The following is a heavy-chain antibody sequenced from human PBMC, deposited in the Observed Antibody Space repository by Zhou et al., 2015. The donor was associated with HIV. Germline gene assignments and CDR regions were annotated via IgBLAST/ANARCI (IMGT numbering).Heavy chain of an antibody. Sequence: QVQLVQSGAEVKKPGSSVKVSCKASGGTFSSYAISWVRQAPGQGLEWMGGIIPIFGTANYAQKFQGRVTITADESTSTAYMELSSLRSEDTAVYYCARLSIVGATRNFDYWGQGTLVTVSS. V-gene: IGHV1-69*01. CDR3: ARLSIVGATRNFDY. D-gene: IGHD1-26*01. CDR1: GGTFSSYA. CDR2: IIPIFGTA. J-gene: IGHJ4*02.